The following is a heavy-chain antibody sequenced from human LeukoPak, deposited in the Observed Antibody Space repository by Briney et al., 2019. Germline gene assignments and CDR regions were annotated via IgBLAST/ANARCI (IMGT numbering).Heavy chain of an antibody. J-gene: IGHJ5*02. Sequence: ASVKVSCKVSGYTLTELSMLWVRQAPGKGLEWMGGFDPEDGETIYAQKFQGRVTMTEDTSTDTAYMELSSLRSEDTAVYYCATGEFLFVGATKYGWFDPWGQGTLVTVSS. D-gene: IGHD1-26*01. CDR2: FDPEDGET. V-gene: IGHV1-24*01. CDR3: ATGEFLFVGATKYGWFDP. CDR1: GYTLTELS.